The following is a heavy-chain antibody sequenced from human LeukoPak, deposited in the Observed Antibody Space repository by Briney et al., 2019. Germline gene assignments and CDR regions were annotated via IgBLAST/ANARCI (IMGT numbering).Heavy chain of an antibody. V-gene: IGHV3-21*01. Sequence: PGGSLRLSCEASGFIFSSYSMNWVRQAPGKGLEWVSSISSSSSYIYYTDSVKGRFTISRDNARNSLNLQMNSLRAEDTAVYYCARARDNSGWYTDGFDIWGPGTMVTVSS. J-gene: IGHJ3*02. CDR1: GFIFSSYS. D-gene: IGHD6-19*01. CDR3: ARARDNSGWYTDGFDI. CDR2: ISSSSSYI.